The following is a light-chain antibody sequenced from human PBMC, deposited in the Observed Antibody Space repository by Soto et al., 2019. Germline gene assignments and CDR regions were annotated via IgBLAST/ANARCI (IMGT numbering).Light chain of an antibody. V-gene: IGKV3-15*01. CDR2: GAS. CDR3: QHYGTSPST. J-gene: IGKJ1*01. CDR1: QSVSSN. Sequence: EIVMTQSPATLSVSPGARAPLSCRASQSVSSNLAWYQQKPGQAPRLLIYGASTRATGIPARFSGSGSGTEFTLTISSLQSEDFAVYYCQHYGTSPSTFGRGTKVDIK.